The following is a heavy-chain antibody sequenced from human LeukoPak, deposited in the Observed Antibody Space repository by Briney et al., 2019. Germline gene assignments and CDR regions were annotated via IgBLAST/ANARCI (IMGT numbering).Heavy chain of an antibody. CDR1: GGTFSSYA. CDR3: ARPGIRVQNYYYYYGMDV. Sequence: ASVKVSCKASGGTFSSYAISWVRQAPGQGLEWMGGIIPIFGTANYAQKFQGRVTITADESTSTAYMELSSLRSEGTAVYYCARPGIRVQNYYYYYGMDVWGQGTTVTVSS. V-gene: IGHV1-69*13. J-gene: IGHJ6*02. D-gene: IGHD1-1*01. CDR2: IIPIFGTA.